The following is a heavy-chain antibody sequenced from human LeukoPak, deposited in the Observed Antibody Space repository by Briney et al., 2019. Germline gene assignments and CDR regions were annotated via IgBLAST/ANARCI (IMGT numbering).Heavy chain of an antibody. D-gene: IGHD4-17*01. V-gene: IGHV4-61*02. J-gene: IGHJ4*02. CDR2: IHTSGTT. Sequence: SETLSLTCTVSGGSVGSGSYYWSWIRQPAGRGLEWIGRIHTSGTTNYNPFLKSRVTISVDASKNQFSLRLSSVTAADTAVYYCARNRGVTNNHVDYFDYWGQGTLVTVSS. CDR1: GGSVGSGSYY. CDR3: ARNRGVTNNHVDYFDY.